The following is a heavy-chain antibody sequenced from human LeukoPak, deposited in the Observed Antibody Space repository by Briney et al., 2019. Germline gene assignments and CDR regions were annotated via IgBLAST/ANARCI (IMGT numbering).Heavy chain of an antibody. J-gene: IGHJ3*02. D-gene: IGHD3-22*01. V-gene: IGHV3-7*01. CDR1: GFTFSSYW. CDR2: IKQDGSEK. Sequence: GGSLRLSCAASGFTFSSYWMSWVRQAPGKGLEWVANIKQDGSEKYYVDSVKGRFTISRDNAKNSLYLQMNSLTAEDTAVYYCARERITMIVVVNPDAFDIWGQGTMVTVSS. CDR3: ARERITMIVVVNPDAFDI.